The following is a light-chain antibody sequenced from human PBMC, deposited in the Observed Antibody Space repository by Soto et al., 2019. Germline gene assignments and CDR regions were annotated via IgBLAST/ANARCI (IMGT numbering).Light chain of an antibody. CDR1: SSDVGGYNY. J-gene: IGLJ1*01. CDR3: CSYTTSNTRQIV. Sequence: QSALTQPASVSGSPGQWITISCTGTSSDVGGYNYASWYQQHPGKAPKFMIYDVSNRPSGVSNRFSGSKSGNTASLTISGLQPEDEADYYCCSYTTSNTRQIVFGTGTKVTVL. CDR2: DVS. V-gene: IGLV2-14*01.